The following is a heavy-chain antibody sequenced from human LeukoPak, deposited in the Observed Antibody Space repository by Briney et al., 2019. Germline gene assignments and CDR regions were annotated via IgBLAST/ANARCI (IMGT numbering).Heavy chain of an antibody. CDR1: GGSFSGYY. CDR3: ARGSGIAAAGTHDY. D-gene: IGHD6-13*01. Sequence: PSETLSLTCAAYGGSFSGYYWSWIRQPPGKGLEWIGEINHSGSTNYNPSLKSRVTISVDTSKNQFSLKLSSVTAADTAVYYCARGSGIAAAGTHDYWGQGTLVTVSS. V-gene: IGHV4-34*01. J-gene: IGHJ4*02. CDR2: INHSGST.